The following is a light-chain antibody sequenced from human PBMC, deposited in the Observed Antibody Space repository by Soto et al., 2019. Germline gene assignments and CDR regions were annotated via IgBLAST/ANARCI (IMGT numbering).Light chain of an antibody. Sequence: QSVLTQPPSASGTPGQRVIISCSGSSSNIGSYAVHWYQQVPGTAPKLLIYNNNQRPSGVPDRFSGSKSGTSASLAISGLQSEDEADYYCAAWDDTLSGPVFGGRTKLTVL. CDR2: NNN. V-gene: IGLV1-44*01. CDR1: SSNIGSYA. J-gene: IGLJ2*01. CDR3: AAWDDTLSGPV.